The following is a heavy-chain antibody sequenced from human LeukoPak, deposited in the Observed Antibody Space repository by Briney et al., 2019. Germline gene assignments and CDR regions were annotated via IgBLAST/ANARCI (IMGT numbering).Heavy chain of an antibody. V-gene: IGHV1-8*02. CDR1: GYTFTGYY. CDR3: AIGPMVRGVIITRKPDYYYYGMDV. CDR2: MNPNSGNT. D-gene: IGHD3-10*01. J-gene: IGHJ6*02. Sequence: GASVKVSCKASGYTFTGYYMHWVRQATGQGLEWMGWMNPNSGNTGYAQKFQGRVTMTRNTSISTAYMELSSLRSEDTAVYYCAIGPMVRGVIITRKPDYYYYGMDVWGQGTTVTVSS.